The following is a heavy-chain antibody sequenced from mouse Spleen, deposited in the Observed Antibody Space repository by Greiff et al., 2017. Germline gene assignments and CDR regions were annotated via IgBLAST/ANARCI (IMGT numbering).Heavy chain of an antibody. J-gene: IGHJ4*01. CDR2: INSNGGST. CDR1: GFTFSSYA. D-gene: IGHD3-1*01. Sequence: EVNVVESGGGLVKPGGSLKLSCAASGFTFSSYAMSWVRQTPEKRLEWVAAINSNGGSTYYPDTVKDRFTISRDNAKNTLYLQMSSLRSEDTALYYCARQLGLDAMDYWGQGTSVTVSS. V-gene: IGHV5-6-2*01. CDR3: ARQLGLDAMDY.